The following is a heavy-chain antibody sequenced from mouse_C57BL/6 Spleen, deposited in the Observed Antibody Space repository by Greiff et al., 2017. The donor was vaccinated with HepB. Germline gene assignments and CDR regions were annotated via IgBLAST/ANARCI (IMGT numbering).Heavy chain of an antibody. CDR2: INYDGSST. D-gene: IGHD1-1*01. CDR3: ARALQDAMDY. J-gene: IGHJ4*01. CDR1: GFTFSDYY. V-gene: IGHV5-16*01. Sequence: EVKLVESEGGLVQPGSSMKLSCTASGFTFSDYYMAWVRQVPEKGLEWVANINYDGSSTYYLDSLKSRFIISRDNAKNILYLQMSSLKSEDTATYYCARALQDAMDYWGQGTSVTVSS.